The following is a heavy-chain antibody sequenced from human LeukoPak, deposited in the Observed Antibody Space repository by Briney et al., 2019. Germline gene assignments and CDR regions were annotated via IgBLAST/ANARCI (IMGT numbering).Heavy chain of an antibody. CDR1: GFTFSDYY. V-gene: IGHV3-11*06. CDR3: ARVGDGYKNDAFDI. CDR2: ISSSSSYT. J-gene: IGHJ3*02. Sequence: GGSLILSCAASGFTFSDYYMSWIRQAPGKGLEWVSYISSSSSYTNYADSVKGRFTISRDNAKNSLYLQMNSLRAEDTAVYYCARVGDGYKNDAFDIWGQGTMVTVSS. D-gene: IGHD5-24*01.